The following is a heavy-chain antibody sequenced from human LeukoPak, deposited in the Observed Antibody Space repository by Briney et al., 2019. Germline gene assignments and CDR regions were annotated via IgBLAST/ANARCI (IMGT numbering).Heavy chain of an antibody. CDR1: GYTFTGYY. V-gene: IGHV1-2*02. CDR2: INANSGDT. J-gene: IGHJ4*02. CDR3: AREIRGYSDY. Sequence: GASVKVSCKASGYTFTGYYMHWVRQAPGQGLEWMGWINANSGDTKYAQKFQGRVTMTRDTSISTAYMELSRLRSDDTAMYYCAREIRGYSDYWGQGTLVTVSS. D-gene: IGHD3-22*01.